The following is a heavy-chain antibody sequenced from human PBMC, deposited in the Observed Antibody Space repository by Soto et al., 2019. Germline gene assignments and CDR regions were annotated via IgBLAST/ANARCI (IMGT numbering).Heavy chain of an antibody. CDR3: ARSRGYYDTSGYYYY. D-gene: IGHD3-22*01. J-gene: IGHJ4*02. CDR2: IYHGGST. Sequence: SETLSLTCAVSGGSISSSTWWSWVRQPPGKGLEWIGDIYHGGSTHYNPSLKSRVTISIDKSKNQFSLKLSSVTAADTAVYYCARSRGYYDTSGYYYYWGQGTLVTVSS. V-gene: IGHV4-4*02. CDR1: GGSISSSTW.